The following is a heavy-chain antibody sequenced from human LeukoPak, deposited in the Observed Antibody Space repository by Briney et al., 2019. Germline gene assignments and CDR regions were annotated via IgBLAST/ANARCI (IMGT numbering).Heavy chain of an antibody. CDR2: ISWNSGSI. Sequence: PGGSLRLSCAASGFTFDDYAMHWVRQAPGKGLEWVSGISWNSGSIGYADSVRGRFTISRDNAKNSLYLQMNSLRAEDTAVYYCARDYYDSSGYYPRLWGQGTLVTVSS. CDR1: GFTFDDYA. J-gene: IGHJ4*02. V-gene: IGHV3-9*01. CDR3: ARDYYDSSGYYPRL. D-gene: IGHD3-22*01.